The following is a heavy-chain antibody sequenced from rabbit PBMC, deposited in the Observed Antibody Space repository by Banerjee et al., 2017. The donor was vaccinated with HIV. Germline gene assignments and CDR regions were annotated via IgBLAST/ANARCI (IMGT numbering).Heavy chain of an antibody. Sequence: QEQLEESGGDLVKPEGSLTLTCTASGFSFSSSYWICWVRQAPGKGLEWIACIYAGSSGSTYYANWAKGRFTISKTSSTVDLKMTSLTAADTATYFCARDLAGVIGWNFGLWGQGTLVTVS. CDR3: ARDLAGVIGWNFGL. CDR1: GFSFSSSYW. CDR2: IYAGSSGST. D-gene: IGHD4-1*01. J-gene: IGHJ3*01. V-gene: IGHV1S45*01.